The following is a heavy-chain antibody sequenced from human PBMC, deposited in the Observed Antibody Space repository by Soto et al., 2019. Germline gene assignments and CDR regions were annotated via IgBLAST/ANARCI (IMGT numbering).Heavy chain of an antibody. CDR3: ANVPSIAVAGRTAIYYYYGMDV. CDR1: GFTFSSYS. CDR2: ISGSGGST. D-gene: IGHD6-19*01. Sequence: GGSLRLPCAASGFTFSSYSMSWVRHAPGKGLEWGSAISGSGGSTYYADSVKGRFTISRDNSKNTLYLQMNSLRAKDTAVYYCANVPSIAVAGRTAIYYYYGMDVWGQGTTVTVSS. J-gene: IGHJ6*02. V-gene: IGHV3-23*01.